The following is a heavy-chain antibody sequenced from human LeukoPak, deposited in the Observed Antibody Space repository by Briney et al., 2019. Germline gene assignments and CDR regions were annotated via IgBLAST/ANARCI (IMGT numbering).Heavy chain of an antibody. V-gene: IGHV4-39*01. CDR2: IHYSGST. CDR3: ARHVADTLVPNSSSFTGEDNCFDP. Sequence: NPSETLSLTCTVSGGSLSSSNSYCGWVRQPPGKGLEWIGTIHYSGSTYYNPSLKSRVTISVDTSKNQFSLKLRSVTGADTAVYYCARHVADTLVPNSSSFTGEDNCFDPWGQGTLVTVSS. CDR1: GGSLSSSNSY. J-gene: IGHJ5*02. D-gene: IGHD3-22*01.